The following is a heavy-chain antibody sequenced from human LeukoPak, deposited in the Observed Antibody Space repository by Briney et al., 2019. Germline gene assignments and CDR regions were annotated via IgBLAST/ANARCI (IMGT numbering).Heavy chain of an antibody. CDR2: INPSGSST. D-gene: IGHD3-9*01. J-gene: IGHJ3*02. CDR1: GYTFTSHY. V-gene: IGHV1-46*01. Sequence: ASVKVSCKASGYTFTSHYMHWVRQAPGQGLEWMGLINPSGSSTLYAQKFQGRVTITADESTSTAYMELSSLRSEDTAVYYCARGSRYLDWYAFDIWGQGTMVTVSS. CDR3: ARGSRYLDWYAFDI.